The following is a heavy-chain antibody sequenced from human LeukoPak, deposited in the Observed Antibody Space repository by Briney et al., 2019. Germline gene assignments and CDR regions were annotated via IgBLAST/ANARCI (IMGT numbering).Heavy chain of an antibody. CDR2: IYSGDST. Sequence: GGSLRLSCAASGFTLSSNYMSWVRQAPGKGLEGVSVIYSGDSTYYADSVKGRFTISRDNSKNTLYLQMNSLRAEDTAVYYCACLRGMDVWGKGTTVTVSS. J-gene: IGHJ6*04. CDR3: ACLRGMDV. CDR1: GFTLSSNY. V-gene: IGHV3-53*05. D-gene: IGHD3-16*01.